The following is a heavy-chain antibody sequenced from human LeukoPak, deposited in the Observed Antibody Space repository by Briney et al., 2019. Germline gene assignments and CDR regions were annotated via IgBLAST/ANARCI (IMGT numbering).Heavy chain of an antibody. CDR1: GFTFSSYA. D-gene: IGHD2-8*01. J-gene: IGHJ4*02. CDR3: AKDVARYCTNGVCYR. V-gene: IGHV3-23*01. CDR2: ISGSGGST. Sequence: GGSLRLSCAASGFTFSSYAMSWVRQAPGKGLEWVSVISGSGGSTYYADSVKGRFTISRDNSKNTLYLQMNSLTAEDTAIYYCAKDVARYCTNGVCYRWGQGTLVTVSS.